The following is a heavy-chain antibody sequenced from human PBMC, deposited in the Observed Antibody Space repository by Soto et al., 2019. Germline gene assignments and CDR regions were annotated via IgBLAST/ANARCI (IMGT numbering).Heavy chain of an antibody. J-gene: IGHJ4*02. D-gene: IGHD6-13*01. CDR1: GGSISTSSYY. V-gene: IGHV4-39*01. CDR2: IYYSGST. Sequence: LSLTCTVSGGSISTSSYYWGWIRRPPGKGLEWIGSIYYSGSTYYNPSLKSRVTISADTSKNQFSLKLSSVTAADTAVYYCARLIAAAGGNRAYWGQGTLVTVSS. CDR3: ARLIAAAGGNRAY.